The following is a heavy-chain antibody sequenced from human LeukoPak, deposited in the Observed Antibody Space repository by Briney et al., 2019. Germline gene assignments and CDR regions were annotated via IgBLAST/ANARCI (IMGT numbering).Heavy chain of an antibody. J-gene: IGHJ4*02. V-gene: IGHV4-39*01. D-gene: IGHD2-8*01. CDR2: IYYSGSS. CDR1: GGSISSSSYY. CDR3: AASGYSTRWYYYDF. Sequence: SETLSLTCTVSGGSISSSSYYWGWIRQPPGKGLEWIGSIYYSGSSCYTPSLKSRLTISVDTSKDQFSLKLTSVTAADTAVYYCAASGYSTRWYYYDFWGQGTLVTVSS.